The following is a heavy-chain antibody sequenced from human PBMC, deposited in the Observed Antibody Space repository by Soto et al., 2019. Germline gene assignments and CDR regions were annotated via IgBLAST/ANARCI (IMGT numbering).Heavy chain of an antibody. D-gene: IGHD5-18*01. CDR1: GFTFSDYY. J-gene: IGHJ4*02. CDR3: ARYIYGYVDY. CDR2: ISSSDSYT. Sequence: XESLRLSCAASGFTFSDYYMSWIRQAPGKGLEWVSYISSSDSYTDYADSVKGRFTISRDNAKNSLYLQMNSLRAEDTALYYCARYIYGYVDYWGQGTLVTVSS. V-gene: IGHV3-11*06.